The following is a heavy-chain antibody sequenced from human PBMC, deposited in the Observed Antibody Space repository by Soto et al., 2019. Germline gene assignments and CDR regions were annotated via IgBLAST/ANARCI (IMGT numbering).Heavy chain of an antibody. V-gene: IGHV1-3*01. D-gene: IGHD6-13*01. J-gene: IGHJ4*02. CDR2: INAGNGNT. CDR3: ARDVAAADY. CDR1: GYTFSGHA. Sequence: GASVKVSCKASGYTFSGHAIHWLRQAPGQRPEWLGWINAGNGNTKHSQKLQGRVTITRDTSASTAYMELSSLRSEDTAVYYCARDVAAADYWGQGTLVTVSS.